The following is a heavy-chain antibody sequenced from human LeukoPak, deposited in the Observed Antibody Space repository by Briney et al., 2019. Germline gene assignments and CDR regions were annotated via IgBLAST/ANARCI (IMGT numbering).Heavy chain of an antibody. D-gene: IGHD3-9*01. CDR3: ARVTKVDILTGYYNRAFDI. Sequence: QPGGSLRLSCAASGFTFSSYWMSWVRQAPGKGLEWVANIKQDGSEKYYVDSVKGRFTISRDNAKNSLYLQMNSLRAEDTAVYYCARVTKVDILTGYYNRAFDIWGQGTMVTVSS. J-gene: IGHJ3*02. CDR2: IKQDGSEK. CDR1: GFTFSSYW. V-gene: IGHV3-7*01.